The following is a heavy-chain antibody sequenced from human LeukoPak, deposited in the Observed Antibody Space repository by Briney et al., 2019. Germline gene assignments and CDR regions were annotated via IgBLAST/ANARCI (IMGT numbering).Heavy chain of an antibody. CDR3: ARDSYYDSSGETSLDDY. CDR1: GYTFTGDY. J-gene: IGHJ4*02. CDR2: INPNSGGT. D-gene: IGHD3-22*01. V-gene: IGHV1-2*06. Sequence: ASVKVSCKASGYTFTGDYMHWVRQAPGQGLEWMGRINPNSGGTNYAQKFQGRVTMTRDTSISTAYMELSRLRSDDTAVYYCARDSYYDSSGETSLDDYWGQGTLVTVSS.